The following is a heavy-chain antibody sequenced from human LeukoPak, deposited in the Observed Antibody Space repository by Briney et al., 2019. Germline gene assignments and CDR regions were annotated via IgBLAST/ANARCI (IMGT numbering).Heavy chain of an antibody. J-gene: IGHJ4*02. Sequence: SETLSLTCTVSGYSISSGYYWGWIRQPPGKGLEWIGSIYHSGSTYYNPSLKSRVTISVDTSKNQFSLKLSSVTAADTAVYYCARDSTMIVVPSWGQGTLVTVSS. V-gene: IGHV4-38-2*02. CDR3: ARDSTMIVVPS. CDR2: IYHSGST. CDR1: GYSISSGYY. D-gene: IGHD3-22*01.